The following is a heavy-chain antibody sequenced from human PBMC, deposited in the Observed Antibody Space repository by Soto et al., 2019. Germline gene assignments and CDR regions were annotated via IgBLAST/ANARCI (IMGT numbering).Heavy chain of an antibody. J-gene: IGHJ6*02. Sequence: GGSLRLSCAASGFTFSSYAMSWVRQAPGKGLEWVSAISGSGGSTYYADSVKGRFTISRDNSKNTLYLQMNSLRAEDTAVYYCAKDGALAVAGPAYYYYGMDVWGQGTTVTVSS. V-gene: IGHV3-23*01. CDR3: AKDGALAVAGPAYYYYGMDV. D-gene: IGHD6-19*01. CDR1: GFTFSSYA. CDR2: ISGSGGST.